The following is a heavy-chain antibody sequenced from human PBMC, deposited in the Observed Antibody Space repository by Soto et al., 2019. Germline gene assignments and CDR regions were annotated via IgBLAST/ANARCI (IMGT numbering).Heavy chain of an antibody. J-gene: IGHJ5*02. CDR3: ARLPPGFPNWVDP. V-gene: IGHV4-39*01. D-gene: IGHD3-10*01. Sequence: QLQLQESGPGLVKPSETLSLTCTVSGGSISSSSWGWIRQPPGKGLEWIGTFHSSGSTFYNSSLTSRVSISIDTSNNQFSLKLSSVTAADTAVYHCARLPPGFPNWVDPWGQGTLVTVSS. CDR1: GGSISSSS. CDR2: FHSSGST.